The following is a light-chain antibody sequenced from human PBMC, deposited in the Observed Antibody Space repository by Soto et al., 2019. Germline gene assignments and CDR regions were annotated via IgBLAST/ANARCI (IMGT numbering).Light chain of an antibody. CDR1: QSISSW. V-gene: IGKV1-5*01. CDR2: DAY. CDR3: QQYNSYSGT. J-gene: IGKJ1*01. Sequence: DIQMTQSPSTLSASVGDRVTITCRASQSISSWLAWYQQNPGKAPKLLIYDAYSLESGVPSRFSGSGSGTEFTLTISSLQPDDFATYYCQQYNSYSGTFGQGTKVEIK.